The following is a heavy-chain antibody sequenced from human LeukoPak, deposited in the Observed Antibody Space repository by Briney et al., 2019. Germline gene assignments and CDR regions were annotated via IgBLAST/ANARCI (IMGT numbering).Heavy chain of an antibody. V-gene: IGHV3-53*01. Sequence: QSGGSLRLSCAASGFTVSSNYMSWVRQAPGKGLEWVSVIYSGGSTYYADSVKGRFTISRDNSKNTLYLQMNSLRAEDTAVYYCARDLDYYDSSGYYYWGRGTLVTVSS. CDR2: IYSGGST. CDR1: GFTVSSNY. D-gene: IGHD3-22*01. CDR3: ARDLDYYDSSGYYY. J-gene: IGHJ4*02.